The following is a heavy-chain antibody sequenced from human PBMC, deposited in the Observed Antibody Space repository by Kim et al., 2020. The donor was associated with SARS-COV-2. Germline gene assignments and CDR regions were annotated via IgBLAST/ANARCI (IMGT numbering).Heavy chain of an antibody. CDR2: IYSGGST. CDR3: PGAMVRGVILTGGMDV. Sequence: GGSLRLSCAASGFTVSSNYMSWVRQAPGKGLEWVSLIYSGGSTYSADSVKGRFTIPRDISKTTLYLQMKSLRAEDTAVYYFPGAMVRGVILTGGMDVWG. J-gene: IGHJ6*02. D-gene: IGHD3-10*01. V-gene: IGHV3-53*01. CDR1: GFTVSSNY.